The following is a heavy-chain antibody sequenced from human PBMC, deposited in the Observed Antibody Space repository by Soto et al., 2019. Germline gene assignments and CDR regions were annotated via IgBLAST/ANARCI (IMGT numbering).Heavy chain of an antibody. V-gene: IGHV5-51*01. Sequence: GESLKISCKVSGYTFTNSWIGWVRQMPGKGLEWVGIIYPGDSDTRYSPSLRGQVAISADKSIDTVYLQWGSLKASDTAIYYCAFSDSGFSLTRFDYWGQGTLVTVSS. J-gene: IGHJ4*02. CDR1: GYTFTNSW. D-gene: IGHD3-22*01. CDR3: AFSDSGFSLTRFDY. CDR2: IYPGDSDT.